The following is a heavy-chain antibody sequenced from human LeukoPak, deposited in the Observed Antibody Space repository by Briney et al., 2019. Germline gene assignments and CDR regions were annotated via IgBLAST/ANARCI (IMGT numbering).Heavy chain of an antibody. CDR1: GFTFSRYG. Sequence: GGSLRLSCAASGFTFSRYGMHWVRQGPGKGLEWVAVIWYDGSKKYYADSVKGRFTTSRDDSKNTLYLQMNSLRAEDTAVYYCARDLRLGYYDSSFPDYWGQGTLVTVSS. J-gene: IGHJ4*02. V-gene: IGHV3-33*01. CDR2: IWYDGSKK. CDR3: ARDLRLGYYDSSFPDY. D-gene: IGHD3-22*01.